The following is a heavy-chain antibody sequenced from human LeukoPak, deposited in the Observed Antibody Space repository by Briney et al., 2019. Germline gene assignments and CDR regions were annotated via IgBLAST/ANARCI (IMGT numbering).Heavy chain of an antibody. D-gene: IGHD6-19*01. CDR3: AKDRSSSTIAVRGGY. CDR1: GFTFSSYA. V-gene: IGHV3-23*01. J-gene: IGHJ4*02. CDR2: ISSSGGTT. Sequence: GGSLRLSCAASGFTFSSYAVSWVRQAPGKGLEWVSSISSSGGTTYYADSVKGRFAISRDNSKNTLYLQMTSLRAEDTALYYCAKDRSSSTIAVRGGYWGQGTLVTVSS.